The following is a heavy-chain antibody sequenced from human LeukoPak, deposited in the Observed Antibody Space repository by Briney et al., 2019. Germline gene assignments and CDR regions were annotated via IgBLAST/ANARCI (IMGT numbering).Heavy chain of an antibody. CDR1: GYSFSSYW. CDR2: IHPADSGT. D-gene: IGHD3-22*01. J-gene: IGHJ4*02. CDR3: ARHVGHYYDSSGYYLDY. V-gene: IGHV5-51*01. Sequence: GESLKISCTGPGYSFSSYWVGWVRQMPGKGLEWMGIIHPADSGTRYSPSFQGQITISADKSISTAYLQWSSLKASDTAIYYCARHVGHYYDSSGYYLDYWGQGTLVTVSS.